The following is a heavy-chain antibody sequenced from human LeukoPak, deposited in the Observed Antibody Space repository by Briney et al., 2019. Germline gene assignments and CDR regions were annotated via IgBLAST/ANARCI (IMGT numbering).Heavy chain of an antibody. J-gene: IGHJ4*02. D-gene: IGHD5-24*01. CDR2: IYPGDSDT. V-gene: IGHV5-51*01. CDR3: ASRKKGMATAGFDY. CDR1: GYSFTSYW. Sequence: GESLKISCKGSGYSFTSYWSGWVRQMPGKGLEWMGIIYPGDSDTRYSPSFQGQVTISAEKSISTAYLQWSSPKASDTALYYCASRKKGMATAGFDYWGQGTLVTVSS.